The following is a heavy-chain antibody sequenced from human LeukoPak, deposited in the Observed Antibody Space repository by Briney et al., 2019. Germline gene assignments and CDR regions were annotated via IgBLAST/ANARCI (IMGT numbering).Heavy chain of an antibody. Sequence: ASVKVSCKVSGYTLTGLSMHWARQAPGKGLEWMGGFDPEDGETIYAQKFQGRVTMTEDTSTDTAYMELSSLRSEDTAVYYCASRSVVDGDYVPFDYWGQGTLVTVSS. CDR2: FDPEDGET. J-gene: IGHJ4*02. CDR1: GYTLTGLS. V-gene: IGHV1-24*01. CDR3: ASRSVVDGDYVPFDY. D-gene: IGHD4-17*01.